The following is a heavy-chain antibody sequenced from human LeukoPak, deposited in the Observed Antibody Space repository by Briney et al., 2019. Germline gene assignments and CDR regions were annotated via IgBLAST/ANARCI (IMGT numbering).Heavy chain of an antibody. D-gene: IGHD4-17*01. J-gene: IGHJ4*02. CDR1: GLTFSSYA. CDR3: AKESYGDYPSPAGY. CDR2: ISGSGGST. Sequence: QSGGSLRLSCAASGLTFSSYAMSWVRQAPGKGLEWVSAISGSGGSTYYADSVKGRFTISRDNSKNTLYLQMNSLRAEDTAVYYCAKESYGDYPSPAGYWGQGTLVTVSS. V-gene: IGHV3-23*01.